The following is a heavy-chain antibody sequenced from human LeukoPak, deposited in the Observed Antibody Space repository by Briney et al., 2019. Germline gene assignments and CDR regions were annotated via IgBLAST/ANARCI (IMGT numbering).Heavy chain of an antibody. D-gene: IGHD1-7*01. V-gene: IGHV4-34*01. J-gene: IGHJ4*02. CDR2: INHSGST. Sequence: SETLSLTCAVYGGSFSGYYWSWIRQPPGKGLEWIGEINHSGSTNYNPSLKSRVTMSVDTSKTQFSLRPNSVTAADTAVYYCARGIGTTNFDYWGQGALVTVSS. CDR3: ARGIGTTNFDY. CDR1: GGSFSGYY.